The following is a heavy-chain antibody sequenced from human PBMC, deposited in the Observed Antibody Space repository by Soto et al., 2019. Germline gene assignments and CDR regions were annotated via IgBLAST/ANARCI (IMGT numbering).Heavy chain of an antibody. V-gene: IGHV1-2*04. CDR2: INPNSGGT. Sequence: ASVKVSCKASGYTFTGYYMHWVRQAPGQGLEWMGWINPNSGGTNYAQKFQGWVTMTRDTSISTAYMELSRLRSDDTAVYYCARGGFVTSSHPPLAYYYGMEVGGQGPRVTVSS. J-gene: IGHJ6*02. D-gene: IGHD6-13*01. CDR3: ARGGFVTSSHPPLAYYYGMEV. CDR1: GYTFTGYY.